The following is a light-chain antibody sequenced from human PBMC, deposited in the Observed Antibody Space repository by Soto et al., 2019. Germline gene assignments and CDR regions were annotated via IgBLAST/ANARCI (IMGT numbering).Light chain of an antibody. CDR2: GAS. J-gene: IGKJ4*01. CDR1: QSVGKN. V-gene: IGKV3-15*01. CDR3: QQCDSWPLT. Sequence: VLTQSPATLSLSPGERATLSCRASQSVGKNYLAWYQQKPGQAPRLLIHGASNTALGIPARFSGSGSGTEFTLTISSLQSEDFAVYYCQQCDSWPLTFGGGTKVDI.